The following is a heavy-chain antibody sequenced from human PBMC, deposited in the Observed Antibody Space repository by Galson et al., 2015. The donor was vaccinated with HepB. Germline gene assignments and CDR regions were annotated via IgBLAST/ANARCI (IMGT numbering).Heavy chain of an antibody. CDR3: ARERVDYGDPYDAFDI. CDR2: INPSGGST. D-gene: IGHD4-17*01. V-gene: IGHV1-46*01. Sequence: SVKVSCKASGYTFTSYYMHWVRQAPGQGLEWMGIINPSGGSTSYAQKFQGRVTMTRDTSTSTVYMELSSLRSEDTAVYYCARERVDYGDPYDAFDIWGQGTMVTVSS. CDR1: GYTFTSYY. J-gene: IGHJ3*02.